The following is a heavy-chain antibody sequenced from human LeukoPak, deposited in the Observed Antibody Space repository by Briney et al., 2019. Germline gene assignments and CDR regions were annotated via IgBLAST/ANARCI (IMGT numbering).Heavy chain of an antibody. J-gene: IGHJ4*02. CDR2: IYHSGST. Sequence: SGTLSLTCAVSGGSISSDNWWSWVRQPPGKGLEWIGEIYHSGSTNYNPSLKNRVTISVDTSKNQFSLNLTSVTAADTAVYYCASNTGTVFDYWGQGALVTVSS. CDR3: ASNTGTVFDY. CDR1: GGSISSDNW. V-gene: IGHV4-4*02. D-gene: IGHD7-27*01.